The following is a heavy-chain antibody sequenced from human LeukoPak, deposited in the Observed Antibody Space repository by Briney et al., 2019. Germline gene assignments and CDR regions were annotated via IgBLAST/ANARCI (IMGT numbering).Heavy chain of an antibody. Sequence: ASVKVSCKVSGYTLTELSMHWVRQAPGKGLEWMGGFDPEDGETIYAQKFQGRVTMTTDTSTSTAYMELRSLRSDDTAVYYCARSMITFGGVIVPPYYMDVWGKGTTVTVSS. D-gene: IGHD3-16*02. J-gene: IGHJ6*03. V-gene: IGHV1-24*01. CDR2: FDPEDGET. CDR3: ARSMITFGGVIVPPYYMDV. CDR1: GYTLTELS.